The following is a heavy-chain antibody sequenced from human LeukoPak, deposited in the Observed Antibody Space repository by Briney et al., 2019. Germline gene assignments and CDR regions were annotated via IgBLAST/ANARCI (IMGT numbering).Heavy chain of an antibody. CDR1: GFTFSDYA. CDR2: IRYDGSNK. CDR3: AKDTGSGTLD. Sequence: LPGGSLRLSCAASGFTFSDYALHWVRQAPGKGLEWVAFIRYDGSNKYYADSVKGRFTISRDNSKNTLYLQMNSLRAEDTAVYYCAKDTGSGTLDWGQGTLVTVSS. J-gene: IGHJ4*02. V-gene: IGHV3-30*02. D-gene: IGHD3-10*01.